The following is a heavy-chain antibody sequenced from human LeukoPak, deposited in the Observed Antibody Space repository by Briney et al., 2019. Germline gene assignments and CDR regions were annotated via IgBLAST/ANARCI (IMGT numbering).Heavy chain of an antibody. V-gene: IGHV1-2*02. J-gene: IGHJ4*02. D-gene: IGHD5-18*01. CDR1: GYTLTDYH. Sequence: GASVKVSCKASGYTLTDYHLHWVRQAPGQGLEWMGWINPNSGGTNSAQNFQGRVTMTRDTSISTAYMELSRLRSDDTAVYYCARLKGLLDYWGQGTLVTVSS. CDR3: ARLKGLLDY. CDR2: INPNSGGT.